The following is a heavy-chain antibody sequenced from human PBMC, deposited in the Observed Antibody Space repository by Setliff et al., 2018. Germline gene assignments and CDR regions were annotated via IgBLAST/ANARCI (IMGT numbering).Heavy chain of an antibody. Sequence: GGSLRLSCAASGFTFTYYPMHWVRQAPGKGLEWVAVIWDDGGNKYHADSVKGRFTISRDNSKNTLYLQMNSLRVEDTALYYCARTCSGSGCYAGLESWGQGTPVTVSS. CDR1: GFTFTYYP. J-gene: IGHJ4*02. V-gene: IGHV3-30-3*01. D-gene: IGHD2-15*01. CDR2: IWDDGGNK. CDR3: ARTCSGSGCYAGLES.